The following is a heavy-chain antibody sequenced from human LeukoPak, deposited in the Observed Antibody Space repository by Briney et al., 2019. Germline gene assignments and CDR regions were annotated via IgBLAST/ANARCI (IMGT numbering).Heavy chain of an antibody. CDR3: ARGAEVLLWFGEFKRDNWFDP. CDR2: MNPNSGNT. V-gene: IGHV1-8*02. CDR1: GYTFTGYY. J-gene: IGHJ5*02. Sequence: ASVKVSCKASGYTFTGYYMHWVRQAPGQGLEWMGWMNPNSGNTGYAQKFQGRVTMTRNTSISTAYMELSSLRSEDTAVYYCARGAEVLLWFGEFKRDNWFDPWGQGTLVTVSS. D-gene: IGHD3-10*01.